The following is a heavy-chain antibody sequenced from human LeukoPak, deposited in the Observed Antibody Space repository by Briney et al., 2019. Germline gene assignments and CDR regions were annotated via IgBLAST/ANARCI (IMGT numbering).Heavy chain of an antibody. CDR3: ARPSSGFVIGAFDI. CDR1: GFTFSSYA. Sequence: GGSLRLSCAASGFTFSSYAIHWVRQAPGKGLEYVSAISSNGGSTYYANSVKGRFTISRDNSKNTLYLQMGSLRAEDMAVYYCARPSSGFVIGAFDIWGQGTMATVSS. J-gene: IGHJ3*02. D-gene: IGHD3-22*01. CDR2: ISSNGGST. V-gene: IGHV3-64*01.